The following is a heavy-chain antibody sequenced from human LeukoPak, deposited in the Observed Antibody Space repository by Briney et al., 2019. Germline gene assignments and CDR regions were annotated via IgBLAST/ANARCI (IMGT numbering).Heavy chain of an antibody. J-gene: IGHJ5*02. V-gene: IGHV3-9*01. D-gene: IGHD1-26*01. CDR3: AASVGATPYNWFDP. CDR2: ISWNSGSI. Sequence: GGSLRLSCAASGFTFDDYTMHWVRQAPGKGLEWVPGISWNSGSIGYADSVKGRFAISRDNAKNSLYLQMNSLRAEDTALYYCAASVGATPYNWFDPWGQGTLVTVSS. CDR1: GFTFDDYT.